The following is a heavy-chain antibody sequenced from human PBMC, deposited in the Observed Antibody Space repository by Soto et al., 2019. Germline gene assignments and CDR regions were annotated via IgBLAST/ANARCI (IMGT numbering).Heavy chain of an antibody. D-gene: IGHD1-26*01. Sequence: SETLSLTCTVSGGSISSSSYYWGWIRQPPGKGLEWIGSIYYSGSTYYNPSLKSRVTISVDTSKNQFSLKLSSVTAADTAVYYCARFWGATLTFDYWGQGTLVTVSS. CDR1: GGSISSSSYY. J-gene: IGHJ4*02. V-gene: IGHV4-39*01. CDR3: ARFWGATLTFDY. CDR2: IYYSGST.